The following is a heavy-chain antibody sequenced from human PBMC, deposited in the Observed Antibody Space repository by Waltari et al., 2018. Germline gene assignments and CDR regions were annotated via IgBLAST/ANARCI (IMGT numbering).Heavy chain of an antibody. CDR1: GASISSGRHS. J-gene: IGHJ6*02. Sequence: QVQLPDSGPALLPPPQTPSLTSPVPGASISSGRHSGSGLRQPAGKGREWIGRLYTSGGAKYNPSRESRVSISVDTSENQFSWKLTSVSAADTAGDYCAREFSAAWGYDGMDGWGRGATVIGAS. CDR3: AREFSAAWGYDGMDG. V-gene: IGHV4-61*02. CDR2: LYTSGGA. D-gene: IGHD3-3*01.